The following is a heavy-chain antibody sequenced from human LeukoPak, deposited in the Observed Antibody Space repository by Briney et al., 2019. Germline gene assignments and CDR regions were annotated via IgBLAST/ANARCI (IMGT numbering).Heavy chain of an antibody. CDR1: AGTFSIYA. V-gene: IGHV1-69*13. CDR3: ASAPRYSSSWPNNWFDP. J-gene: IGHJ5*02. CDR2: FIPIFGTA. D-gene: IGHD6-13*01. Sequence: ASVKVSCKAAAGTFSIYAISWVRQAPGQGLEWMGGFIPIFGTANYAQKFQGRGTITADEATSTAYMELSSLRSEDTAVYFCASAPRYSSSWPNNWFDPWGQGTLVTVSS.